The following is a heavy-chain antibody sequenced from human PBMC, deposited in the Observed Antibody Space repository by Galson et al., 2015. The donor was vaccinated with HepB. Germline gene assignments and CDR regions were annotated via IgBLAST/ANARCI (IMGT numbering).Heavy chain of an antibody. CDR2: INQDVSEI. J-gene: IGHJ4*02. V-gene: IGHV3-7*03. Sequence: SLRLSCAASGFVFSSYWMSWVRQAPGKGLEWVANINQDVSEIYYVDSVKGRFTISRDNAKNSVYLQMNSVRVEDTAVYYCARAWSSGYCGGGRCYARVYYFDYWAQGTLVTVSS. D-gene: IGHD2-15*01. CDR1: GFVFSSYW. CDR3: ARAWSSGYCGGGRCYARVYYFDY.